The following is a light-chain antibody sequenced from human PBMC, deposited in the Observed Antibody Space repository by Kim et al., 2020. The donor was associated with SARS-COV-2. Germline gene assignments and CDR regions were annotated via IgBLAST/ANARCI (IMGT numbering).Light chain of an antibody. Sequence: SATVGERVPITCRASQSISSWLAWYQQKPGKAPNLLIYKASYLEGGVPSRFGGSGSGTEFTLTISSLQPDDFAIYYCQQYMSFPTFGQGTKVDIK. CDR2: KAS. CDR3: QQYMSFPT. V-gene: IGKV1-5*03. J-gene: IGKJ1*01. CDR1: QSISSW.